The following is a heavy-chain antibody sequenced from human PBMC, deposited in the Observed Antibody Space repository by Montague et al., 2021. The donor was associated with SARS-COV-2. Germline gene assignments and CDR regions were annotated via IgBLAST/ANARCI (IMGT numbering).Heavy chain of an antibody. CDR2: IYYSGSVTT. V-gene: IGHV4-59*13. CDR1: GGSINNYY. Sequence: SETLSLTCSVSGGSINNYYWCWVRQSPGKGLEWIGYIYYSGSVTTSYXPSLKSRVSISVDTSENQFSLKLTSVTAADTAVYYCARRGGGEVFARFMYWYFDVWSLGSLVTVSS. D-gene: IGHD2-21*01. CDR3: ARRGGGEVFARFMYWYFDV. J-gene: IGHJ2*01.